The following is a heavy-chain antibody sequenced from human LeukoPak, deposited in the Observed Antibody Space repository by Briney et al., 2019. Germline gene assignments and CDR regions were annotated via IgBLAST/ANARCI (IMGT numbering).Heavy chain of an antibody. CDR1: GGSISSGSYY. CDR3: ARGTLAGVDY. Sequence: SETLSLTCTVSGGSISSGSYYWSWIRQPAGKGLEWIGRIYTSGSTNYNPSLKSRVTISVDTSKNQFSLKLSSVTAADTAVYYCARGTLAGVDYWGQGTLVTVSS. CDR2: IYTSGST. J-gene: IGHJ4*02. D-gene: IGHD1-14*01. V-gene: IGHV4-61*02.